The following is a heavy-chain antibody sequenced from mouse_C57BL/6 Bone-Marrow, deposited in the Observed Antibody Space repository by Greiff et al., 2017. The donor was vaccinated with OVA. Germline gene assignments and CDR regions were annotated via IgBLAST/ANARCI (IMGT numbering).Heavy chain of an antibody. D-gene: IGHD1-1*01. V-gene: IGHV1-42*01. CDR3: AREGLFYYGSSSYYFDY. J-gene: IGHJ2*01. Sequence: VQLQQSGPELVKPGASVKISCKASGYSFTGYYMNWVKQSPEKSLEWIGEINPSTGGTTYNQKFKAKATLTVDKSSSTAYMQLKSLTSDDSAVYYCAREGLFYYGSSSYYFDYWGQGTTLTVSS. CDR2: INPSTGGT. CDR1: GYSFTGYY.